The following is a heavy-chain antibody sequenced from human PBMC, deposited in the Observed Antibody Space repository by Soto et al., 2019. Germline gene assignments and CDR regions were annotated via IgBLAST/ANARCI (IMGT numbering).Heavy chain of an antibody. CDR1: GDSVSSDSAA. CDR2: TYYRSKWYN. J-gene: IGHJ3*02. CDR3: ARKGIAAVEI. V-gene: IGHV6-1*01. D-gene: IGHD6-13*01. Sequence: SQTLSLTCAISGDSVSSDSAAWNWIRQSPSRGLEWLGRTYYRSKWYNDYAESVKSRIIIKPDTSKNQISLQLNSVTPEDTAVYYCARKGIAAVEIWGQGTMVTVS.